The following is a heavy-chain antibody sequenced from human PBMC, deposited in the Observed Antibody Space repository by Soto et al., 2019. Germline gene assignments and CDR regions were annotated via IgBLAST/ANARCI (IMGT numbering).Heavy chain of an antibody. CDR2: VYYSGST. CDR1: GGSVSSGSYY. D-gene: IGHD3-9*01. CDR3: GRLEGLATISYYFDY. J-gene: IGHJ4*02. Sequence: SEILSLTCTVSGGSVSSGSYYWGWVRQPPGKGLEWIGSVYYSGSTYYNPSLESRVTISVDKSKNQFSLKLMSLSAADTAVYYCGRLEGLATISYYFDYWGQGALVTVSS. V-gene: IGHV4-39*01.